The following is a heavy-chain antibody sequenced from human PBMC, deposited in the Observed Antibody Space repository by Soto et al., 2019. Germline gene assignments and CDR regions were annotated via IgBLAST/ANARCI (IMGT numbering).Heavy chain of an antibody. J-gene: IGHJ4*02. CDR2: IRFDGSNI. D-gene: IGHD5-18*01. Sequence: GGSLRLPCAASGVIFSGYGMHWVRQAPGKGLEWVAVIRFDGSNIYYADSVKGRFTISRDNSKNTLYLQMNSLRAEDTAVYYCAKVADTAMAQFDYWGQGTLVTVSS. V-gene: IGHV3-30*02. CDR3: AKVADTAMAQFDY. CDR1: GVIFSGYG.